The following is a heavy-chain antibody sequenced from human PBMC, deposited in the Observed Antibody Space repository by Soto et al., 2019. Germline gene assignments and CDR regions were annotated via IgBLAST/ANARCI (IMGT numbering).Heavy chain of an antibody. CDR1: GFTFSSSA. V-gene: IGHV3-23*01. CDR2: ISGSGGST. CDR3: AKAPGALVTAYYFDY. D-gene: IGHD7-27*01. J-gene: IGHJ4*02. Sequence: EVQLLESGGGLVQPGGSLRLSCAASGFTFSSSAMSWVRQTPGKGLEWVSAISGSGGSTYYADSVKGRFTISRDNSKTTLYLQMNSLRAEDTAVYYCAKAPGALVTAYYFDYWGQGILVTVSS.